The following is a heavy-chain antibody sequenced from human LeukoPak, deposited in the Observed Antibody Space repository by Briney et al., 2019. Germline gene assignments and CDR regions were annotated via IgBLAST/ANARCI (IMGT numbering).Heavy chain of an antibody. CDR2: INPNSRGT. D-gene: IGHD1-26*01. J-gene: IGHJ4*02. V-gene: IGHV1-2*02. CDR1: GYTFTGYY. Sequence: ASVKVSCKASGYTFTGYYMYWVRQTPGQGLEWMGWINPNSRGTNYAQKFQGRVTMTRDTSISTAYMELSRLRSDDTAVYYCAMPDSGSYFILDYWGQGTLVTVSS. CDR3: AMPDSGSYFILDY.